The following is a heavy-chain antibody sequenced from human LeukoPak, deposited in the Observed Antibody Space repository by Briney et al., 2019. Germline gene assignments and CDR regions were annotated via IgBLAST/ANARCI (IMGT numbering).Heavy chain of an antibody. D-gene: IGHD3-16*02. J-gene: IGHJ4*02. Sequence: SVKVSCKASGGTFSSYAISWVRQAPGQGLEWMGGIIPIFGTANYAQKFQGRVTITADESTSTAYMELSSLRSEDTAVYYCAREGSDYVWGSYHPNFDYWGQGTLVTVSS. CDR2: IIPIFGTA. CDR3: AREGSDYVWGSYHPNFDY. CDR1: GGTFSSYA. V-gene: IGHV1-69*13.